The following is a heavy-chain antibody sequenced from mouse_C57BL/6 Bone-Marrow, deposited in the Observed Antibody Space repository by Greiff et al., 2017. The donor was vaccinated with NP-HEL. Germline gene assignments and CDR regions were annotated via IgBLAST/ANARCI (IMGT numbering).Heavy chain of an antibody. D-gene: IGHD2-12*01. CDR2: ISNGGGST. J-gene: IGHJ4*01. CDR3: ARRYDGNYYAMDY. CDR1: GFTFSDYY. Sequence: EVKLLESGGGLVQPGGSLKLSCAASGFTFSDYYMYWVRQTPEKRLEWVAYISNGGGSTYYPDTVKGRFTISRDNDKNTLYLQMSRLKSEDTAMYYCARRYDGNYYAMDYWGQGTSVTVSS. V-gene: IGHV5-12*01.